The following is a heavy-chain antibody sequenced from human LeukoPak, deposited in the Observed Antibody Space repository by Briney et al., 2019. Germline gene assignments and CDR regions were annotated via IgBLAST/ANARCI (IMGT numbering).Heavy chain of an antibody. J-gene: IGHJ4*02. CDR3: ARDFGRYYFDY. Sequence: GGSLRLSCAASGFTFSSYSINWVRQAPGKGLEWVSSISSSSSYIYYADSVKGRFTISRDNAKNSLYLQMNSLRAEDTAVYYCARDFGRYYFDYWGQGTLVTVSS. CDR2: ISSSSSYI. V-gene: IGHV3-21*01. D-gene: IGHD3-10*01. CDR1: GFTFSSYS.